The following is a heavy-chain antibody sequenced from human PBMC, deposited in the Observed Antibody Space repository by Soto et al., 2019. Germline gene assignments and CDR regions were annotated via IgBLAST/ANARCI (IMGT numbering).Heavy chain of an antibody. D-gene: IGHD3-22*01. J-gene: IGHJ5*02. V-gene: IGHV4-30-2*01. CDR2: IYHSGST. Sequence: SETLSLTCAVSGGSISSGGYSWSWIRQPPGKGLEWIGYIYHSGSTYYNPSLKSRVTISVDRSKNQFSLKLSSVTAADTAVYYCARGIFDYYDSSGYYWFDPWGQGTLVTVSS. CDR1: GGSISSGGYS. CDR3: ARGIFDYYDSSGYYWFDP.